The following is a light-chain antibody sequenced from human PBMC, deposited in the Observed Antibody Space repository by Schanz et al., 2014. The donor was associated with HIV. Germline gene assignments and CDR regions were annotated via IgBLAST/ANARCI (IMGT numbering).Light chain of an antibody. V-gene: IGLV2-14*03. CDR3: SSYTSSSTL. J-gene: IGLJ1*01. CDR2: DVS. Sequence: QSVLTQPPSASGSPGQSVTIACNGTSSDIGGYDYVSWFQQHPGKAPKLMIFDVSNRPSGVSNRFSGSKSGNTASLTISGLQAEDEADYYCSSYTSSSTLFGTGTKLTVL. CDR1: SSDIGGYDY.